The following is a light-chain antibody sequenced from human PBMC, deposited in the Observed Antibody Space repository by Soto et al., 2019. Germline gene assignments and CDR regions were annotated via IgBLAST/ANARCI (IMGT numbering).Light chain of an antibody. CDR2: SAS. Sequence: ESVLTQSPATLSLSPGERATLSCRASQSVSSSLAWYQQKPSQAPRLLIYSASNRATGIPGRFSGSGSGTDFTLTISSLEPEDFAVYYCQQRSNWLTFGGGTKV. J-gene: IGKJ4*01. CDR1: QSVSSS. CDR3: QQRSNWLT. V-gene: IGKV3-11*01.